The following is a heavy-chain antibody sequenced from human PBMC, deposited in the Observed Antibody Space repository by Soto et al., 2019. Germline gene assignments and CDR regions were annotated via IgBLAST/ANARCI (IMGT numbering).Heavy chain of an antibody. D-gene: IGHD3-10*01. CDR3: ASRTVLLGPDV. CDR1: GASISSSNW. V-gene: IGHV4-4*02. CDR2: IYHRGST. Sequence: KPSETLSLTCAVSGASISSSNWWTWVSQPPGKGLEWVGEIYHRGSTNHIPSLKSQVTISVDQSKNQFSLKLSSVSAAAAAVYYCASRTVLLGPDVWGQGTTVTVSS. J-gene: IGHJ6*02.